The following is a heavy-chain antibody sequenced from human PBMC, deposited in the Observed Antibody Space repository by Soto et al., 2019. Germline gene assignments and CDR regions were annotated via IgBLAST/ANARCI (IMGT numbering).Heavy chain of an antibody. CDR1: RLTFSNYC. CDR3: ARGAYYYDSSGLSY. J-gene: IGHJ4*02. V-gene: IGHV3-74*01. CDR2: INSDGSST. Sequence: GGCLRTNCAAYRLTFSNYCVHWVRQAPGKGQVWVSRINSDGSSTGYADSVKGRFTISRDNAKNTLYLQMNSLRAEDTSVYYCARGAYYYDSSGLSYWGQGILVTVS. D-gene: IGHD3-22*01.